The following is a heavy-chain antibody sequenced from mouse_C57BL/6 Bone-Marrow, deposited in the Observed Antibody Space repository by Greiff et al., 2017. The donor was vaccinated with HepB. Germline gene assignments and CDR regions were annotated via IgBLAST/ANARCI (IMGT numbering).Heavy chain of an antibody. CDR2: IYPSDSET. J-gene: IGHJ3*01. V-gene: IGHV1-61*01. D-gene: IGHD1-1*01. CDR3: ARCGGSSPWFAY. CDR1: GYTFTSYW. Sequence: VQLQQPGAELVRPGSSVKLSCKASGYTFTSYWMDWVKQRPGQGLEWIGNIYPSDSETHYNQKFKDKATLTVDKSSSTAYMQLSSLTSEDSAVYYCARCGGSSPWFAYWGQGTLVTVSA.